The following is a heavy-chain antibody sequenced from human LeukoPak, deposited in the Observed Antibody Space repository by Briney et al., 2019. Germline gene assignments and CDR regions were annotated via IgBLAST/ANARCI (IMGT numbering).Heavy chain of an antibody. CDR3: ARDRRWFGTFDP. Sequence: LSLTCTVSGGSISSSKYYWGWVRQAPGKGLEWVAVISYDGSNKYYADSVKGRFTISRDNSKNTLYLQMNSLRAEDTAVYYCARDRRWFGTFDPWGQGTLVTVSS. J-gene: IGHJ5*02. D-gene: IGHD3-10*01. CDR2: ISYDGSNK. V-gene: IGHV3-30*04. CDR1: GGSISSSKY.